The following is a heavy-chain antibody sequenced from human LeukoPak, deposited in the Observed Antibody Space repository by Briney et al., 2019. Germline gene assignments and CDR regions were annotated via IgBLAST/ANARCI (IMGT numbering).Heavy chain of an antibody. V-gene: IGHV4-59*01. D-gene: IGHD6-19*01. CDR2: IYYSGST. Sequence: PSETLSLTCTVSGGSISSYYWSWIRQPPGKGLEWIGYIYYSGSTNYNPSLKSRVTISVDTSKNQLSLKLTSVTAADTAVYYCARALCGSGWYGWFDPWGQGTLVTVSS. CDR1: GGSISSYY. CDR3: ARALCGSGWYGWFDP. J-gene: IGHJ5*02.